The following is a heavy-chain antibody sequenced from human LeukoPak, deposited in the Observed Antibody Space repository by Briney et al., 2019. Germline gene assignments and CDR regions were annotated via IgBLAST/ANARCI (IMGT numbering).Heavy chain of an antibody. V-gene: IGHV4-30-2*01. D-gene: IGHD2-8*01. CDR1: GGSISSGGYY. CDR2: ISHSGST. Sequence: PSETLSLTCTVSGGSISSGGYYWSWIRQPPGKGLEWIGYISHSGSTYYNPSLKSRVTISVDRSKNQFSLKVTSVTAADTAVYYCARASDMVYYYGMDVWGQGTLVTVSS. CDR3: ARASDMVYYYGMDV. J-gene: IGHJ6*02.